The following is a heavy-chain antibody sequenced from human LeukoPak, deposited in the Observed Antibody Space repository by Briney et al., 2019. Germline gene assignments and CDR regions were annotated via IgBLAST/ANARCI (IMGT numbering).Heavy chain of an antibody. D-gene: IGHD6-13*01. CDR3: ARHVAEAGLDAFDI. V-gene: IGHV4-30-4*01. J-gene: IGHJ3*02. Sequence: SETLSLTCTVSGGSITSGDSYWSWFRQPPGKGLEWIGYIYYSGSTYYNPSLKSRVTISVDTSKNQFSLKLSSVTAADTAVYYCARHVAEAGLDAFDIWGQGTMVTVSS. CDR2: IYYSGST. CDR1: GGSITSGDSY.